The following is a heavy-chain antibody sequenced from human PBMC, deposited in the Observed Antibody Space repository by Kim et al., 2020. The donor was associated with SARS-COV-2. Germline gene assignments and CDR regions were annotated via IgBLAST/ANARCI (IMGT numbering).Heavy chain of an antibody. CDR1: GGSISSYY. D-gene: IGHD4-17*01. Sequence: SETLSLTCTVSGGSISSYYWSWIRQPPGKGLEWIGYIYYSGSTNYNPSLKSRVTISVDTSKNQFSLKLSSVTAADTAVYYCARGLGEEDYGGNCLDYWGQGTLVTVSS. J-gene: IGHJ4*02. CDR3: ARGLGEEDYGGNCLDY. CDR2: IYYSGST. V-gene: IGHV4-59*01.